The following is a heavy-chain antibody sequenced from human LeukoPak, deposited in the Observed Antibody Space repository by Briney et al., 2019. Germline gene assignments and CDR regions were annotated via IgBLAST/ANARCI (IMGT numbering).Heavy chain of an antibody. CDR2: IYYSGST. Sequence: SETLSLTCTVSGVSISSHYWSWIRQSPGKGLEWIGYIYYSGSTNYNPSLKSRVTISVDTSKNQFSLKLSSVTAADTAVYYCARHRPGTKKGYYYGMYVWGQGTTVTVSS. V-gene: IGHV4-59*08. CDR1: GVSISSHY. J-gene: IGHJ6*02. CDR3: ARHRPGTKKGYYYGMYV. D-gene: IGHD2-2*01.